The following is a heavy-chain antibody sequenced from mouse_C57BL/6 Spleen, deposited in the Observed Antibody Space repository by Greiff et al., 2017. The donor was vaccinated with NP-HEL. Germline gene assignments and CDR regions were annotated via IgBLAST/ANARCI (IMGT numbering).Heavy chain of an antibody. Sequence: QVQLQQPGAELVKPGASVKLSCKASGYTFTSYWMHWVKQRPGQGLEWIGMIHPNSGSTNYNEKFKSKATLTVDKSSSTAYMQLSSLTSEDSAVYYCAGAAQAYYFDYWGKGTTLTVSS. V-gene: IGHV1-64*01. D-gene: IGHD3-2*02. J-gene: IGHJ2*01. CDR2: IHPNSGST. CDR3: AGAAQAYYFDY. CDR1: GYTFTSYW.